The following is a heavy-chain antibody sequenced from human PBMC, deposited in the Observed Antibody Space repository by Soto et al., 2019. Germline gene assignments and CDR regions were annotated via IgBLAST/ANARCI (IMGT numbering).Heavy chain of an antibody. Sequence: SETLSLTCAVYGVSFSGYYWSWIRQPPGKGLEWIGEINHSGSTNYNPSLKSRVTISVDTSKNQFSLKLSSVTAADTAVYYCARVKHYDFWSGYSDAFDIWGQGTMVTVSS. D-gene: IGHD3-3*01. V-gene: IGHV4-34*01. CDR3: ARVKHYDFWSGYSDAFDI. CDR2: INHSGST. CDR1: GVSFSGYY. J-gene: IGHJ3*02.